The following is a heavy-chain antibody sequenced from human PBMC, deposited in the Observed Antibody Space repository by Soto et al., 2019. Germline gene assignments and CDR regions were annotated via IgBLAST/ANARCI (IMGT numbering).Heavy chain of an antibody. J-gene: IGHJ6*02. Sequence: QVQLQESGPGLVKPSETLSLTCTVSGGSISSYYWSWIRQPPGKGLEWIGYIYYRGSTNYNPSLKSRVTISVDTSKNQFSLKLSSVTAADTAVYYCARSDIAARPDYYYYGMDVWGQGTTVTVSS. CDR1: GGSISSYY. CDR3: ARSDIAARPDYYYYGMDV. CDR2: IYYRGST. D-gene: IGHD6-6*01. V-gene: IGHV4-59*01.